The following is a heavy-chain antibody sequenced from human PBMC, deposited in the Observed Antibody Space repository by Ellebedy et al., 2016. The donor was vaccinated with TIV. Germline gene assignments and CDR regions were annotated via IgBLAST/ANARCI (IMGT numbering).Heavy chain of an antibody. D-gene: IGHD2-2*01. V-gene: IGHV4-39*01. J-gene: IGHJ5*02. Sequence: MPSETLSLTCTVSGGSISSSKYFWGWIRQPPGKGLEWIGSIYNSGTVYYNPSLKSRVTMSVDPSQNQFSLKLRSVTAADTAMYYCARHGDIVVVPAALVHYWFDPWGQGALVTVSA. CDR1: GGSISSSKYF. CDR2: IYNSGTV. CDR3: ARHGDIVVVPAALVHYWFDP.